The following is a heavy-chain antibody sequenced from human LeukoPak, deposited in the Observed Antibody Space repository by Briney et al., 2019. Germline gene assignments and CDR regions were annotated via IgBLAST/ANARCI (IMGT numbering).Heavy chain of an antibody. CDR2: IYSSRS. V-gene: IGHV4-4*07. CDR3: ARAAGRDTTSGLDFDY. CDR1: GASISGYY. Sequence: SETLSLTCTVSGASISGYYWSWIRQPAGKGLEWIGRIYSSRSIYNPSLKSRVTMSVDTSKNQFSLKLSSVTAADTAVYYCARAAGRDTTSGLDFDYWGQGTLVTVSS. J-gene: IGHJ4*02. D-gene: IGHD1-26*01.